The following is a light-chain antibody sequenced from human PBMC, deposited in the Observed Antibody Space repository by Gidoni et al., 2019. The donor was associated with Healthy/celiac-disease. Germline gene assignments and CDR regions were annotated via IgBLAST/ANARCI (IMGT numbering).Light chain of an antibody. V-gene: IGKV1-5*01. CDR2: DAS. CDR1: QSISSW. CDR3: QQYNSYSPWT. J-gene: IGKJ1*01. Sequence: DIQMTQSSSTLSASVGDRVTITCRASQSISSWLAWYQKKPGKAPKLLIYDASSLESGVPSRFSDSGSETEFTLTISSLQPDDFATYYCQQYNSYSPWTFGQGTKVEIK.